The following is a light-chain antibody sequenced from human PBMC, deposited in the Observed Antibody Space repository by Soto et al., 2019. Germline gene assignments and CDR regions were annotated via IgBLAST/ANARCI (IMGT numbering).Light chain of an antibody. Sequence: DIQMTQSPSSLSASVGDRVTITCRASQSISNYLNWYQQKPGKAPKLLMYAASSLQSGGPSRFGGSGSGTDFTLTISSLQPEDFATYYCQQSYSTPRTFGQGTKVAIK. CDR1: QSISNY. CDR3: QQSYSTPRT. J-gene: IGKJ1*01. V-gene: IGKV1-39*01. CDR2: AAS.